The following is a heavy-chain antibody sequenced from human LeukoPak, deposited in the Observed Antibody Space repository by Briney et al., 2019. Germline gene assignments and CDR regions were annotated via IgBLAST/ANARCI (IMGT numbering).Heavy chain of an antibody. CDR3: ARPLKIVGGTPYYMDV. CDR2: ICYSGSGST. Sequence: SETLSLTCTVSGGSISSYCWSWIRQPPGKGLVWIGYICYSGSGSTNYDPSLKSRVTISVDTSKNQFSLKLNSVTAADTAVYYCARPLKIVGGTPYYMDVWGKGTTVTVSS. V-gene: IGHV4-59*08. J-gene: IGHJ6*03. D-gene: IGHD1-26*01. CDR1: GGSISSYC.